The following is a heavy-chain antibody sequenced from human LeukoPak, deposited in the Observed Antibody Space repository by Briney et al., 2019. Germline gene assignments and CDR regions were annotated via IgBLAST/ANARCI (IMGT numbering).Heavy chain of an antibody. J-gene: IGHJ4*02. Sequence: PGGSLILSCAASGFTFSSYIMAWVRQAPGKGLEWVSSIGGGGGDTYYADSVKGRFTISRDNSKNTLSLQMNSLRADDTAVYYCAKGGRGTYDSWGQGTLVTVSS. D-gene: IGHD3-16*01. V-gene: IGHV3-23*01. CDR3: AKGGRGTYDS. CDR2: IGGGGGDT. CDR1: GFTFSSYI.